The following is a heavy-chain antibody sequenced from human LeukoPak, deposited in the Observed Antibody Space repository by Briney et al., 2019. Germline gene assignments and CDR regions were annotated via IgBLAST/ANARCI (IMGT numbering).Heavy chain of an antibody. V-gene: IGHV1-2*02. D-gene: IGHD2-8*01. Sequence: ASVKVSCKASGYSFTEHYIYWVRQAPGQGLEWVGRINCNSGDANSAQKFQDRVTMTRDTSVSTAYMDLSSVTSDDTAVYFCARSAGHCSNGICFTDYYMDVWGRGTTLIVSS. CDR1: GYSFTEHY. CDR3: ARSAGHCSNGICFTDYYMDV. J-gene: IGHJ6*03. CDR2: INCNSGDA.